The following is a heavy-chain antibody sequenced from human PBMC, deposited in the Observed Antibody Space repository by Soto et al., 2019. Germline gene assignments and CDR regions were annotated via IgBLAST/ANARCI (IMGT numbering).Heavy chain of an antibody. V-gene: IGHV1-18*04. CDR3: AMYYGDRPEYFKH. CDR2: ISPLKGRT. Sequence: QVQLVQSGPDLKRPGASMKVSCKASGYTFTSYGISWVRQAPGQGREWMAWISPLKGRTQYSQKAQGRVTLSTDTSSNTAYMEMTTLRVDDTAVYYCAMYYGDRPEYFKHWGQGTLVTVS. CDR1: GYTFTSYG. D-gene: IGHD4-17*01. J-gene: IGHJ1*01.